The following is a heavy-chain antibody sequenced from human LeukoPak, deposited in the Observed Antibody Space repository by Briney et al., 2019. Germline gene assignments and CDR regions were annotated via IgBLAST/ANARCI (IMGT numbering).Heavy chain of an antibody. Sequence: GASVKVSCKASGGTFSGYAISWVRQAPGQGLEWMGGIIPIFGTANYAQKFQGRVTITADESTSTAYMELSSLRSEDTAVYYCAREITYYDYVWGSYRYYFDYWGQGTLVTVSS. CDR3: AREITYYDYVWGSYRYYFDY. V-gene: IGHV1-69*01. CDR2: IIPIFGTA. D-gene: IGHD3-16*02. J-gene: IGHJ4*02. CDR1: GGTFSGYA.